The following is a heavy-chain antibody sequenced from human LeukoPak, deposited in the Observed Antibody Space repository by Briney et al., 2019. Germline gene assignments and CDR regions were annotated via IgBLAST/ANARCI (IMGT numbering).Heavy chain of an antibody. CDR2: INHSGST. Sequence: KTSETLSLTCAVYGGSFSGYYWSWIRQPPGKGLEWIGEINHSGSTNYNPSLKSRVTISVDTSKNQFSLKLSSVTAADTAVYYCASLIVATTPYYYYYYMDVWGKGTTITVSS. J-gene: IGHJ6*03. CDR3: ASLIVATTPYYYYYYMDV. V-gene: IGHV4-34*01. CDR1: GGSFSGYY. D-gene: IGHD5-12*01.